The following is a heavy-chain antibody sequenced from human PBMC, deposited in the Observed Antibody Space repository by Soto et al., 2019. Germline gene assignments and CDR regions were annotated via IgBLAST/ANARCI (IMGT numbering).Heavy chain of an antibody. CDR2: IKRDGSEK. CDR3: ARETYCFDY. V-gene: IGHV3-7*01. J-gene: IGHJ4*02. Sequence: GGSLRLSCAVSGLTFSSYWMSWVRQAPGKGLEWVANIKRDGSEKYYVDSVKGRFTISRDNAKNSLYLQMDSLRAEDTAVYYCARETYCFDYWGRGALVTVSS. CDR1: GLTFSSYW.